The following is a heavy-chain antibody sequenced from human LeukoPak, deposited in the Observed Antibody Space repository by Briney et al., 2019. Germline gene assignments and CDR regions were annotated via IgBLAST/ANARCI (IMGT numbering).Heavy chain of an antibody. CDR3: ARLIWGRYDYVWGSYRELDY. Sequence: GGSLRLSCAASGFTFSSYVMHWVRQAPGKGLEWVAIISYDGSNEYYADSVKGRFTISRDNSKNTLYLQMNSLRAEDTAVYYCARLIWGRYDYVWGSYRELDYWGQGTLVTVSS. V-gene: IGHV3-30*04. CDR1: GFTFSSYV. CDR2: ISYDGSNE. D-gene: IGHD3-16*02. J-gene: IGHJ4*02.